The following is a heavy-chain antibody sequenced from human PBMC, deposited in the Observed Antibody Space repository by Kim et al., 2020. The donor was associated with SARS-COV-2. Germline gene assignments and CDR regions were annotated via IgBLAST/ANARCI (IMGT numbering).Heavy chain of an antibody. CDR2: INRDGSGT. V-gene: IGHV3-74*01. Sequence: GGSLRLSCAASGFTFSSYWMHWVRQAPGKGLVWVSRINRDGSGTSYADSVKGRFTISRDNAQRTPYMQMHSLRAEDTSVYYCARDLDPNSNYYFYCMDV. J-gene: IGHJ6*01. CDR1: GFTFSSYW. D-gene: IGHD3-3*01. CDR3: ARDLDPNSNYYFYCMDV.